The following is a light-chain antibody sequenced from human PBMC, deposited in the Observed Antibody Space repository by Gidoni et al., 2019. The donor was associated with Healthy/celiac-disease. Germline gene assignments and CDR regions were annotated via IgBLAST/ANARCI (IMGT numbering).Light chain of an antibody. CDR3: QQYNNWPPSLMYT. CDR2: GAS. CDR1: QSVSSN. J-gene: IGKJ2*01. Sequence: EIVMTQSPATLSVSPGERATLSCRASQSVSSNLAWYQQKPGQAPRLLIYGASTRATGIPARFSGSGSGTEFTLTISSLQSEDFAVYYGQQYNNWPPSLMYTFGQGTKLEIK. V-gene: IGKV3-15*01.